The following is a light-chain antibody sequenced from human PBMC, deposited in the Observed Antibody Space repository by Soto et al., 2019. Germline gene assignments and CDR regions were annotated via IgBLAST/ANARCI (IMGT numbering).Light chain of an antibody. V-gene: IGLV2-11*01. Sequence: QSALTQPRSVSGSPGQSVTISCTGTSSDVGGYNYVSWYQQHPGKAPKLMLYDVSKRPSGVPDRFSCSTSGNTASLTISGLPAEDEADYYCCSYAGRYSYVFGTGTKLTVL. J-gene: IGLJ1*01. CDR3: CSYAGRYSYV. CDR2: DVS. CDR1: SSDVGGYNY.